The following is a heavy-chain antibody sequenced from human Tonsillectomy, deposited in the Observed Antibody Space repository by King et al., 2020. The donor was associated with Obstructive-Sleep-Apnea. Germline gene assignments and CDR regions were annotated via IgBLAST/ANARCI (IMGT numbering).Heavy chain of an antibody. V-gene: IGHV1-8*01. CDR3: ARMSGYCSSSSCLHWYFDL. J-gene: IGHJ2*01. D-gene: IGHD2-2*03. Sequence: VQLVESGAEVKKPGASVKVSCKASGYTFSRYDINWVRQAPGQGLEWRGRVNPNTGATACAQKFQGRGTMTRGSYINTAYMELSKFGSEDTATYYCARMSGYCSSSSCLHWYFDLWGRGTLVTVSS. CDR2: VNPNTGAT. CDR1: GYTFSRYD.